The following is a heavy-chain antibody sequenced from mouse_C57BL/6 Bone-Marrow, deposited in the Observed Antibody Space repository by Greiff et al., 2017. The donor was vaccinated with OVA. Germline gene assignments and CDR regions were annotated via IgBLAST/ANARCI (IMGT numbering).Heavy chain of an antibody. CDR2: IDPANDNT. V-gene: IGHV14-3*01. J-gene: IGHJ4*01. Sequence: EVQLQQSVAELVRPGASVKLSCTASGFNIKNTYMHWVKQRPEQDLEWIGRIDPANDNTKYAPKFQGKATMTADTSSNTAYLQLSSLSSEDTAVYCCARGNFGSSFYAMDYWGQGTSVTVSS. D-gene: IGHD1-1*01. CDR1: GFNIKNTY. CDR3: ARGNFGSSFYAMDY.